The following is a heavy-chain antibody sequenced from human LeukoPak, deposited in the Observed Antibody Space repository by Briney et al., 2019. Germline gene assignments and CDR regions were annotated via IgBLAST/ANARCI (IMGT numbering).Heavy chain of an antibody. V-gene: IGHV4-61*02. D-gene: IGHD6-13*01. CDR1: GGSISSGPYY. J-gene: IGHJ3*02. CDR2: ISTRGST. Sequence: SETLSLTCTASGGSISSGPYYWNWIRQPAGKGLEWIGRISTRGSTNYNTSLKSRLTLSIDTSNNQFSLSLNSVTAADTAIYYCARDLLRGESGSWFEGFDIWGQGTKVTVSS. CDR3: ARDLLRGESGSWFEGFDI.